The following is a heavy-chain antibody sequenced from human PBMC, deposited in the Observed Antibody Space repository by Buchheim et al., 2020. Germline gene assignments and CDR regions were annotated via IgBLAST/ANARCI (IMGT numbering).Heavy chain of an antibody. D-gene: IGHD4-23*01. Sequence: EVQLVESGGGLVQPGGSLRLSCAASGFTFSSYSMNWVRQAPGKGLEWVSYISSSSSTIYYADSVKGRFTISRDNAKNSLYLQRKSLRDEETAVYNCARGTFTGGTVGYPFIEICDYWGQGTL. CDR1: GFTFSSYS. CDR3: ARGTFTGGTVGYPFIEICDY. J-gene: IGHJ4*02. V-gene: IGHV3-48*02. CDR2: ISSSSSTI.